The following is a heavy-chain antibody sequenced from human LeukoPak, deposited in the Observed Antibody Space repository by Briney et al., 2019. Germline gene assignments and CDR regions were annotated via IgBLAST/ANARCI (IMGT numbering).Heavy chain of an antibody. Sequence: GSLRLSCAASGFTFSSYSMNWVRQAPGKGLEWVSSISSSSSYIYYADSVKGRFTISRDNAKNSLYLQMNSLRAEDTAVYYCARGTVGYCSGGRCQGWFDPWGQGTLVTVSS. CDR2: ISSSSSYI. CDR3: ARGTVGYCSGGRCQGWFDP. V-gene: IGHV3-21*01. J-gene: IGHJ5*02. CDR1: GFTFSSYS. D-gene: IGHD2-15*01.